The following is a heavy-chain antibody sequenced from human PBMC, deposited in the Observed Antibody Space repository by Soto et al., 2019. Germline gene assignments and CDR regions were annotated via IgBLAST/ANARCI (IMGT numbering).Heavy chain of an antibody. D-gene: IGHD4-17*01. CDR2: IINTGSTV. J-gene: IGHJ6*03. CDR3: TKDRSVTTVTKRYMDV. CDR1: GFTFKAYA. V-gene: IGHV3-48*01. Sequence: DVQLVESGGGLVQPGGSLRLSCAASGFTFKAYAMNWVHQAPGKGLEWVSYIINTGSTVHYADSVRGRFTISRDNANNSLFLQMNSLRAEDTAVYFCTKDRSVTTVTKRYMDVWGKGTAVTVSS.